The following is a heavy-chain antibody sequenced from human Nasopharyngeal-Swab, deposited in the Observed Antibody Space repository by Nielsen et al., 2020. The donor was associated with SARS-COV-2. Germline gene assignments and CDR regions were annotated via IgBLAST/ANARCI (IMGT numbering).Heavy chain of an antibody. D-gene: IGHD3-10*01. Sequence: VRQAPGKGLEWVAVISYDGSNKYYADSVKGRFTISRDNSKNTLYLQMNSLRAEDTAVYYCAKDPYYYGSGSYFWPQVMLEKYYCGMDVWGQGTTVTVSS. CDR3: AKDPYYYGSGSYFWPQVMLEKYYCGMDV. CDR2: ISYDGSNK. J-gene: IGHJ6*02. V-gene: IGHV3-30*18.